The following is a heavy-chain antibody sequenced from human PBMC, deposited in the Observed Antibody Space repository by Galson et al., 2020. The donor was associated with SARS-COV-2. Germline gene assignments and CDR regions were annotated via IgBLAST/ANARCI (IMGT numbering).Heavy chain of an antibody. V-gene: IGHV3-15*01. CDR3: ATDRITAAGFLDS. CDR1: GFTFRNAW. D-gene: IGHD6-13*01. J-gene: IGHJ4*02. CDR2: IKTETDGGTT. Sequence: GGSLRLSCAGSGFTFRNAWMTWVRQAPGKGLEWVGRIKTETDGGTTDYAAPVKGRFIISRDDSENTVSLQMNSLKTEDTAVYYCATDRITAAGFLDSWGPGTLVSVSS.